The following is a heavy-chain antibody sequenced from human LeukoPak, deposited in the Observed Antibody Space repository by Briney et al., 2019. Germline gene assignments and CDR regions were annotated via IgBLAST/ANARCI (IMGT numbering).Heavy chain of an antibody. J-gene: IGHJ2*01. CDR1: GFTFSSYS. Sequence: GGSLRLSCAASGFTFSSYSMNWVRQAPGKGLEWVSSISSSSSYIYYADSVKGRFTVSRDSAKNSLYLQMNSLRVEDTALYYCAKEDYDILTGFNWYFDLWGRGTLVTVSS. CDR3: AKEDYDILTGFNWYFDL. V-gene: IGHV3-21*04. D-gene: IGHD3-9*01. CDR2: ISSSSSYI.